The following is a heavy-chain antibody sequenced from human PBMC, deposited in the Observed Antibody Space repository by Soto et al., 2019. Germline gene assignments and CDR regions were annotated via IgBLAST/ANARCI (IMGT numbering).Heavy chain of an antibody. J-gene: IGHJ5*02. V-gene: IGHV4-59*01. CDR3: ARGGGSGWYVKWLDL. CDR1: GGSISSYY. Sequence: PSETLSLTCTVSGGSISSYYWSWIRQPPGKGLEWIGYIYYSGSTNYNPSLKSRVTISVDTSKNQFSLKLSSVTAADTAVYYCARGGGSGWYVKWLDLWGKGTLVTVAS. D-gene: IGHD6-19*01. CDR2: IYYSGST.